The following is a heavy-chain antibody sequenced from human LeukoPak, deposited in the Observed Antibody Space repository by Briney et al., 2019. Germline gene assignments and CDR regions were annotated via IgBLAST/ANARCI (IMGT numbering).Heavy chain of an antibody. V-gene: IGHV1-24*01. CDR3: ATADMTTVTTGYSS. D-gene: IGHD4-17*01. CDR2: FDPEDGET. J-gene: IGHJ4*02. Sequence: GASVKVSCKVSGYTLTELSMHWVGQAPGKGLEWMGGFDPEDGETIYAQKFQGRVTMTEDTSTDTAYMELSSLRSEDTAVYYCATADMTTVTTGYSSWDQGTLVTVSS. CDR1: GYTLTELS.